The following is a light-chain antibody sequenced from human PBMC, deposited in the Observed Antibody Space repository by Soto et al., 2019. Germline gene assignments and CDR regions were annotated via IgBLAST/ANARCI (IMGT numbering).Light chain of an antibody. V-gene: IGKV1-33*01. CDR2: DAS. J-gene: IGKJ4*01. Sequence: DIQITQSPAALSASEGDRVTITSEASQDISNSISWCQQRPGKAPKLVIHDASTLETGVPSRLSGSGSGTEFTFTITTLQSEDIATYYCHQYHSLPLTFGGGTKVDIK. CDR1: QDISNS. CDR3: HQYHSLPLT.